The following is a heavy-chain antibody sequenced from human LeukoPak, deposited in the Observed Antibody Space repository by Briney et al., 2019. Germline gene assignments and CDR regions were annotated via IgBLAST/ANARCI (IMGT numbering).Heavy chain of an antibody. CDR1: GFTFSSYW. Sequence: GGSLRLSCAASGFTFSSYWMTWVRQAPGKGLEWVANVNHDGSEKRYVDSVKGRFTISRDNAKNSLYLQMNSLRAEDTAVYYCANNWNLDYWGQGTLVTVSS. V-gene: IGHV3-7*03. D-gene: IGHD1-20*01. CDR2: VNHDGSEK. J-gene: IGHJ4*02. CDR3: ANNWNLDY.